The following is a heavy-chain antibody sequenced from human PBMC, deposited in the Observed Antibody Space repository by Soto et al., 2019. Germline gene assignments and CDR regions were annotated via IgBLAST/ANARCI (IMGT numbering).Heavy chain of an antibody. CDR2: ISANNGNT. V-gene: IGHV1-18*01. CDR3: ARDPIIVAGTHYLDY. Sequence: ASVKVSCKASGYTFTTYGIAWVRQAPGQGLEWKGWISANNGNTNYEQKLQGRVTITTDTSTSTAYMELTSLRSDDTAIYYCARDPIIVAGTHYLDYWGQGALVTVSS. CDR1: GYTFTTYG. J-gene: IGHJ4*02. D-gene: IGHD6-19*01.